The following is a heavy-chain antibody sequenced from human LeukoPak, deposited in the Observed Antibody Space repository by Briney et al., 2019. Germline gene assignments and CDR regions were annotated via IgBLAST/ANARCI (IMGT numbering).Heavy chain of an antibody. CDR3: AKASGGSCHDY. D-gene: IGHD2-15*01. CDR2: ISGSGGST. V-gene: IGHV3-23*01. J-gene: IGHJ4*02. Sequence: GGSLRLSCAASGFTFSSYGMSWVRQAPGKGLEWVSAISGSGGSTSYAQKFQGRVTMTRDTSTSTVYMELSSLRSEDTAVYYCAKASGGSCHDYWGQGTLVTVSS. CDR1: GFTFSSYG.